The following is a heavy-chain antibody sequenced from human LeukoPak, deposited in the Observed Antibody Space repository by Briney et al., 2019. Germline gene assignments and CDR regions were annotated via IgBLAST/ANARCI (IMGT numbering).Heavy chain of an antibody. CDR1: GFTFSSYS. V-gene: IGHV3-21*01. Sequence: GGSLRLSCAASGFTFSSYSMNWVRQAPGKGLEWVSSISSSSSYIYYADSMKGRVTISRDNAKNSLYLQTNNLRAEDTAVYYCARDAYYYDSRGSPWGQGTLVTVSS. CDR3: ARDAYYYDSRGSP. D-gene: IGHD3-22*01. CDR2: ISSSSSYI. J-gene: IGHJ5*02.